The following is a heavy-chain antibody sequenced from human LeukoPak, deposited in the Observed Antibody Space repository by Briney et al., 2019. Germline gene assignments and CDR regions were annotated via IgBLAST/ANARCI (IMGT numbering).Heavy chain of an antibody. Sequence: SETLSLTCAVYGGSSSGYYWSCIRQPPRKGLEWIGEINHSGSTNYNPSLKSRVTISVDTSKNQFSLKLSSVTAADTAVYYCARGRGYYYGMDVWGKGNTVTVSS. CDR3: ARGRGYYYGMDV. V-gene: IGHV4-34*01. D-gene: IGHD3-16*01. CDR1: GGSSSGYY. J-gene: IGHJ6*04. CDR2: INHSGST.